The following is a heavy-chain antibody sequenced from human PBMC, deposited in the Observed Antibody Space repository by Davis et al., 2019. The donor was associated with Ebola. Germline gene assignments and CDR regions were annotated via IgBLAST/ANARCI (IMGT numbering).Heavy chain of an antibody. Sequence: GESLKISCAASGFTFSSYAMHWVRQAPGKGLVWVSRINSDGSSTSYADSVKGRFTISRDNAKNSLYLQMNSLRAEDTALYYCAKAAAAGTGVFDYWGQGTLVTVSS. CDR3: AKAAAAGTGVFDY. J-gene: IGHJ4*02. CDR1: GFTFSSYA. V-gene: IGHV3-74*01. D-gene: IGHD6-13*01. CDR2: INSDGSST.